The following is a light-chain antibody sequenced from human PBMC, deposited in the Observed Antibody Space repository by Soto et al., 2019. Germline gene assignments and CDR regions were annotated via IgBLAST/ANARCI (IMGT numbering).Light chain of an antibody. Sequence: DIQMTQSPSSLSASVGDRVTITCRASQSISSYLNWYQQKPGQAPKLLIYAASSLQSGVPSRFSGSGSGTDFTLTISSLQPEDFATYYCQQSYSTPVGTFGQGTKVEIK. CDR3: QQSYSTPVGT. CDR2: AAS. V-gene: IGKV1-39*01. CDR1: QSISSY. J-gene: IGKJ1*01.